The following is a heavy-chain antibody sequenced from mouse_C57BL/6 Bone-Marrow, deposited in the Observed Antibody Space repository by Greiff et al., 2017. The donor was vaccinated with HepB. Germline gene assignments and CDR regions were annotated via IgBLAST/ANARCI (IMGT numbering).Heavy chain of an antibody. V-gene: IGHV5-6*01. CDR1: GFTFSSYG. CDR3: ARGGGGDY. Sequence: EVKLVESGGDLVKPGGSLKLSCAASGFTFSSYGMSWVRQTPDKRLEWVATISSGGSYTYYPDSVKGRFTISRDNAKNTLYLQMSSRKSEDTAMYSWARGGGGDYWGQGTTLTVSS. J-gene: IGHJ2*01. CDR2: ISSGGSYT.